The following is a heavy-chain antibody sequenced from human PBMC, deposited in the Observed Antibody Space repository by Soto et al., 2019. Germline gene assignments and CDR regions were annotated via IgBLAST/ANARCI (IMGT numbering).Heavy chain of an antibody. CDR1: GGSISSSSYY. J-gene: IGHJ6*02. D-gene: IGHD3-22*01. CDR2: IYYSGST. V-gene: IGHV4-39*01. CDR3: ARRLYYDSSGFEGGGMDV. Sequence: SGTLSLTCTVSGGSISSSSYYWGWIRQPPGKGLEWIGSIYYSGSTYYNPSLKSRVTISVDTSKNQFSLKLSSVTAADTAVYYCARRLYYDSSGFEGGGMDVWGQGTTVNVSS.